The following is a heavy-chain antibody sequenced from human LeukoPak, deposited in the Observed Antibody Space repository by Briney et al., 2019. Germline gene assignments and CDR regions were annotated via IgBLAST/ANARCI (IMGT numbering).Heavy chain of an antibody. Sequence: PSETLSLTCAVSGGSISSYYWSWIRQPPGKGLEWIGYTYYSGSANYSPSLKSRVTMSVDTPKNQFSLRLSSVTAADTAVYYCARGGSRDGYNRPLDYWGQGTLVSVSS. CDR1: GGSISSYY. CDR2: TYYSGSA. D-gene: IGHD5-24*01. J-gene: IGHJ4*02. CDR3: ARGGSRDGYNRPLDY. V-gene: IGHV4-59*01.